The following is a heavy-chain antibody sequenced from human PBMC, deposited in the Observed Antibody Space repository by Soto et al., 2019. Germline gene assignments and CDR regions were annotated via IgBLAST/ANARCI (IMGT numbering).Heavy chain of an antibody. Sequence: GSLRLSCEAAGXTFSDYSMNWVRQAPGRGLAWVSTLSGSGDSTYYANSVNCRFTISRDNSKDTVYLQMNSLTDDDTAVYYSAKNQVPLALAGLDAFDIWGQGTMGTVSS. CDR2: LSGSGDST. D-gene: IGHD6-19*01. V-gene: IGHV3-23*01. J-gene: IGHJ3*02. CDR1: GXTFSDYS. CDR3: AKNQVPLALAGLDAFDI.